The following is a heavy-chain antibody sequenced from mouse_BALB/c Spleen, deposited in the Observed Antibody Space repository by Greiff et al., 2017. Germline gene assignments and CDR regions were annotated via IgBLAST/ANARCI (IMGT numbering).Heavy chain of an antibody. J-gene: IGHJ3*01. V-gene: IGHV5-6*01. Sequence: VQLKQSGGDLVKPGGSLKLSCAASGFTFSSYGMSWVRQTPDKRLEWVATISSGGSYTYYPDSVKGRFTISRDNAKNTLYLQMSSLKSEDTAMYYCARQDGNPAWFAYWGQGTLVTVSA. CDR2: ISSGGSYT. CDR3: ARQDGNPAWFAY. D-gene: IGHD2-1*01. CDR1: GFTFSSYG.